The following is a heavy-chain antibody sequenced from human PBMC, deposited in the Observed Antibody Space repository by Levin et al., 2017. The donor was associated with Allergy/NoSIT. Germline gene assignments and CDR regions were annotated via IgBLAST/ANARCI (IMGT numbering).Heavy chain of an antibody. CDR3: ARLIGPGSYADY. J-gene: IGHJ4*02. V-gene: IGHV3-33*01. D-gene: IGHD1-26*01. Sequence: GESLKISCAASGFRFRDFGMHWVRQAPGKGLEWVAVIWNDGSQKYYTQSVEGRFTTSRDNSKNTLSLQMNSLKVEGTAVYYCARLIGPGSYADYWGQGILVSVSS. CDR2: IWNDGSQK. CDR1: GFRFRDFG.